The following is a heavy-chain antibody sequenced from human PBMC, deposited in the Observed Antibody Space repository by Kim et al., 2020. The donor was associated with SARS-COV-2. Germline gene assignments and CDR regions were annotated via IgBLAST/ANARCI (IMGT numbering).Heavy chain of an antibody. Sequence: YYADSVKGRFTISRDNAKNSLYLQMNSPRDEDTAVYYCARFSPQRYGMDVWGQGTTVTVSS. J-gene: IGHJ6*02. V-gene: IGHV3-48*02. CDR3: ARFSPQRYGMDV.